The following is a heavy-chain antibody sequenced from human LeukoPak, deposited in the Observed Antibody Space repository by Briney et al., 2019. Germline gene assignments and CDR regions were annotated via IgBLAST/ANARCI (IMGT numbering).Heavy chain of an antibody. CDR2: ISSSSSTI. D-gene: IGHD3-3*01. V-gene: IGHV3-48*01. CDR3: ARGSKRFLAWLLYFDY. J-gene: IGHJ4*02. CDR1: GFTFSSYS. Sequence: GGSLRLSCAASGFTFSSYSMNWVRQAPGKGLDWVSYISSSSSTIYYADSVKGRFTISRDNAKNSLYLQMNSLRAEDTAVYYCARGSKRFLAWLLYFDYWGQGTLVTVSS.